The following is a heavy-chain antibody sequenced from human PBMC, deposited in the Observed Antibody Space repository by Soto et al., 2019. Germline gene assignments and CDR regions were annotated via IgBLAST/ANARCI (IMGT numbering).Heavy chain of an antibody. CDR2: ISSSSSYI. D-gene: IGHD3-3*01. CDR3: ARDSHDLTADYGMDV. Sequence: EVQLVESGGGLVKPGGSLRLSRAASGFTFSSYSMNWVRQAPGKGLEWVSSISSSSSYIYYADSVKGRFTISRDNAKNSLYLQMNSLRAEDTAVYYCARDSHDLTADYGMDVWGQGTTVTVSS. CDR1: GFTFSSYS. V-gene: IGHV3-21*01. J-gene: IGHJ6*02.